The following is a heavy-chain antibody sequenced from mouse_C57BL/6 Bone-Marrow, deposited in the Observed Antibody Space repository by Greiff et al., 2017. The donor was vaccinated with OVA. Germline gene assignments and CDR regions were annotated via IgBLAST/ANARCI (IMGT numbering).Heavy chain of an antibody. Sequence: EVKLMESGGDLVKPGGSLKLSCAASGFTFSSYGMSWVRQTPDTRLEWVATISSGGSYNYYPDSVKGRFTISRDNAKNTLYLQMSSLKSEDTAMYYCARQYSNYVHYWGQGTTLTVSS. J-gene: IGHJ2*01. D-gene: IGHD2-5*01. CDR2: ISSGGSYN. CDR1: GFTFSSYG. V-gene: IGHV5-6*01. CDR3: ARQYSNYVHY.